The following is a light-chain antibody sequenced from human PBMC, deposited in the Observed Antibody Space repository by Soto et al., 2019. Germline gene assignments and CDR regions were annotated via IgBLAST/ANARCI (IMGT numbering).Light chain of an antibody. Sequence: QCVLTKPAYVYGSPGQSITISCKGTSSDVGGYNYVSWYQQHPGKAPKLMIYDVSNRPSGVSNRFSGSKSGNTASLTISGLQAEDEADYYCSSYTSSSTLYVFGTGTKVTVL. V-gene: IGLV2-14*01. CDR3: SSYTSSSTLYV. CDR1: SSDVGGYNY. CDR2: DVS. J-gene: IGLJ1*01.